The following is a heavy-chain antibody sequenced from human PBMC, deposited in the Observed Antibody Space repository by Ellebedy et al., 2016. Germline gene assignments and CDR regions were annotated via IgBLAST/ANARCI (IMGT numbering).Heavy chain of an antibody. CDR1: GFTFSSYW. V-gene: IGHV3-7*01. Sequence: GESLKISCAASGFTFSSYWMSWVRQAPGKGLEWVANIKQDGSVKYYVDSVKGRFTISRDNAKNSLYLQMNSLRDEDTAVYYCTTERGDYWGQGALVTVSS. D-gene: IGHD3-16*01. CDR2: IKQDGSVK. CDR3: TTERGDY. J-gene: IGHJ4*02.